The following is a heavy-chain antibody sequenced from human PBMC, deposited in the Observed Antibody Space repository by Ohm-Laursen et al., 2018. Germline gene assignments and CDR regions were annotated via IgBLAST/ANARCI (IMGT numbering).Heavy chain of an antibody. CDR3: AIRGGAGAFDI. J-gene: IGHJ3*02. CDR2: INPSGGST. CDR1: GYTFTSYY. V-gene: IGHV1-46*01. D-gene: IGHD2-15*01. Sequence: GSSVKVSCKASGYTFTSYYMHWVRQAPGQGLEWMGIINPSGGSTSYTQNFQGRVTMTRDTSTTTVYMELSSLRSEDTAVYYCAIRGGAGAFDIWGQGTLVTVSS.